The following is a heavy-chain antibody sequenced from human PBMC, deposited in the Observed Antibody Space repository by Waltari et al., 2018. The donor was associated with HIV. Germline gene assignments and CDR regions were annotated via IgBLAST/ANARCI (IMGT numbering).Heavy chain of an antibody. V-gene: IGHV3-30-3*01. CDR3: AREGEGTWEWHAFDV. Sequence: QVQLVESGGGVVQPGRSLRLSCAASGFTFRSYTIHWVRQAPGKGLEWVAVISNDGNNKYYAESVKGRFTISRDNSKNTLYLQMNSLRVEDTALYYCAREGEGTWEWHAFDVWGQETMVTVSS. CDR2: ISNDGNNK. D-gene: IGHD1-26*01. J-gene: IGHJ3*01. CDR1: GFTFRSYT.